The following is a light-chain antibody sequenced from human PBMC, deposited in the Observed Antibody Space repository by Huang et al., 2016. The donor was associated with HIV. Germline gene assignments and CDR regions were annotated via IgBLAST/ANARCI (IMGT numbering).Light chain of an antibody. CDR3: QQYDNWPWT. V-gene: IGKV3-15*01. J-gene: IGKJ1*01. CDR1: QSVSND. Sequence: EIVMTQSPVTLSVSPGGRSTLSCRASQSVSNDLAWFQQKPGQSPRLLIYGASTRPTGIPARCSGSGSGTEFTLTINSLQSEDFAVYYCQQYDNWPWTFGQGTKVEIK. CDR2: GAS.